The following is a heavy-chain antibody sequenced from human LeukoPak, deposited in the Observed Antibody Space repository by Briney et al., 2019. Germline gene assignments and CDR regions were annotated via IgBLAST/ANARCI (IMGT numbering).Heavy chain of an antibody. V-gene: IGHV4-59*01. CDR2: IYYSGST. J-gene: IGHJ5*02. Sequence: PSETLSLTCTVSGGSISSYYWSWIRQPPAKGLEWIGYIYYSGSTNYNPSLKSRVTISVDTSKNQFSLKLSSVTAADTAVYYCARDNYGSGSLLLDNWFDPWGQGTLVTVSS. CDR1: GGSISSYY. CDR3: ARDNYGSGSLLLDNWFDP. D-gene: IGHD3-10*01.